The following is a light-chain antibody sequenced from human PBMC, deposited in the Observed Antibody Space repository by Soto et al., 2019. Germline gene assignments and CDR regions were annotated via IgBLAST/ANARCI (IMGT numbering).Light chain of an antibody. CDR3: LQDRSHFWT. V-gene: IGKV1-6*01. Sequence: AIQVTQSPTSLSASVGDRVTITCRSSQDIRNYLGSYQQKPGKAPQLLIYGASSLQRGVSSRFSGSGFGTDFTLTISSLQPEDSATYYCLQDRSHFWTFGQGTKVEI. CDR2: GAS. CDR1: QDIRNY. J-gene: IGKJ1*01.